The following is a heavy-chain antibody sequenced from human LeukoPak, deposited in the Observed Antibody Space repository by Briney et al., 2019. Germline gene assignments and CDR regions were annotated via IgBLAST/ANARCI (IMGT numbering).Heavy chain of an antibody. Sequence: GGSLRLSCAASGFTFSDYYMSWIRQAPGKGLEWVSVIYSGGNTYYADSVKGRFTISRDNSKNTLYLQMNSLRAEDTAVYYCARNFISMVRGVIITTYFDYWGQGTLVTVSS. CDR2: IYSGGNT. D-gene: IGHD3-10*01. CDR1: GFTFSDYY. J-gene: IGHJ4*02. CDR3: ARNFISMVRGVIITTYFDY. V-gene: IGHV3-53*01.